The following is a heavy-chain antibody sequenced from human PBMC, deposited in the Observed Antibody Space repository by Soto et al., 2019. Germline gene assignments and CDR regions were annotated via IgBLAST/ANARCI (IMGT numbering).Heavy chain of an antibody. Sequence: PGESLKISCKGSGYSFTSYWMGWVRQMPGKGLEWMGIIYPGDSDTRYSPSFQGQVTISADKSISTAYLQWSSLKASDTAMYYCARTAKYYYGSGSYYIFRGMDVWGQGTTVTVSS. J-gene: IGHJ6*02. CDR1: GYSFTSYW. V-gene: IGHV5-51*01. CDR2: IYPGDSDT. D-gene: IGHD3-10*01. CDR3: ARTAKYYYGSGSYYIFRGMDV.